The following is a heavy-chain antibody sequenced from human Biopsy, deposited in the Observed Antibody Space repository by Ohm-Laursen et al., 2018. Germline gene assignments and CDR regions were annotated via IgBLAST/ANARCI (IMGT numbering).Heavy chain of an antibody. J-gene: IGHJ2*01. CDR3: ARFPLGAYDDSGSYRAVEHWYFDL. CDR2: SIPLFNTA. CDR1: GGTFTNHA. Sequence: SSVKVSCKASGGTFTNHAVGWVRQALGQGLEWVGSSIPLFNTANYADKFQGRVTLTADKSTTTAYMELSSLRSEDTAIYYCARFPLGAYDDSGSYRAVEHWYFDLWGRGTLVTVSS. D-gene: IGHD3-22*01. V-gene: IGHV1-69*06.